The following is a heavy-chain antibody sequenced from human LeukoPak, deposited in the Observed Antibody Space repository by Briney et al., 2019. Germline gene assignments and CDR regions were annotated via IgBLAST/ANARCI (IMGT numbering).Heavy chain of an antibody. D-gene: IGHD3-22*01. Sequence: GASVKVSCKASGYTFTSYAMNWVRQAPGQELEWMGWINTNTGNPTYAQGFTGRFVFSLDTSVSTAYLQISSLKAEDTAVYYCASDSSGYYNWFDPWGQGTLVTVSS. J-gene: IGHJ5*02. CDR2: INTNTGNP. CDR1: GYTFTSYA. CDR3: ASDSSGYYNWFDP. V-gene: IGHV7-4-1*02.